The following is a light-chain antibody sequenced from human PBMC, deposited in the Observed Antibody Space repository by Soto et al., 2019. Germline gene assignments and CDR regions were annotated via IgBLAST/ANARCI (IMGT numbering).Light chain of an antibody. Sequence: QSALTQPPSASGSPGQSVTISCTGTSSDVGGCKFVSWYQQYPGKAPKLIIYEVSKRTSVVPDRFSGFKSGNTASLTVSGLQAEDEADYYGSSCAGINNPYVFGTGTKLTVL. J-gene: IGLJ1*01. V-gene: IGLV2-8*01. CDR3: SSCAGINNPYV. CDR1: SSDVGGCKF. CDR2: EVS.